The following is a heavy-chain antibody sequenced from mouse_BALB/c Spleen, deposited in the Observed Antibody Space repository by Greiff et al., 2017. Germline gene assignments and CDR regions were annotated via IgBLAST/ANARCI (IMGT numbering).Heavy chain of an antibody. V-gene: IGHV1-14*01. Sequence: EVKLMESGPELVKPGASVKMSCKASGYTFTSYVMHWVKQKPGQGLEWIGYINPYNDGTKYNEKFKGKATLTSDKSSSTAYMELSSLTSEDSAVYYCARVGDYDYGYAMDYWGQGTSVTVSS. D-gene: IGHD2-4*01. CDR2: INPYNDGT. J-gene: IGHJ4*01. CDR1: GYTFTSYV. CDR3: ARVGDYDYGYAMDY.